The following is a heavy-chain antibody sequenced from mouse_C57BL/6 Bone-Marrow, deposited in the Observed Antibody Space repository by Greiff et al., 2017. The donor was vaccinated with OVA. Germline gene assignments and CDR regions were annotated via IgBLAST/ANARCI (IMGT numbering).Heavy chain of an antibody. V-gene: IGHV1-15*01. CDR3: ITYYSSYVGYAMDY. Sequence: VQLQQSGAELVRPGASVTLSCKASGYTFTDYEMHWVKQTPVHGLEWIGAIDPETGGTAYNQLFKGKAILTADKSSSTAYMELRSPTAEASADYYCITYYSSYVGYAMDYWGQGTSVTVSS. D-gene: IGHD2-5*01. CDR1: GYTFTDYE. J-gene: IGHJ4*01. CDR2: IDPETGGT.